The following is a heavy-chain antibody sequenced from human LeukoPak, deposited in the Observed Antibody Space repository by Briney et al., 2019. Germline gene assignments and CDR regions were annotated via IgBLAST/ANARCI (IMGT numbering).Heavy chain of an antibody. D-gene: IGHD6-19*01. J-gene: IGHJ6*03. Sequence: GGSLRLSCAAYGFTFSSYSMNWVRQAPGKGLEWVSSIRSSINYIYYADSVKGRFTISRDNAKNSLYLQMNSLRAEDTAVYYCAKVRRAGSPPINYYYYMDVWGKGTTVTVSS. CDR2: IRSSINYI. CDR3: AKVRRAGSPPINYYYYMDV. CDR1: GFTFSSYS. V-gene: IGHV3-21*01.